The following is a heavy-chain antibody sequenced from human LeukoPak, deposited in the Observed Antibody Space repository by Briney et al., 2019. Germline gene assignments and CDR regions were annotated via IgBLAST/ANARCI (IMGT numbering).Heavy chain of an antibody. CDR2: IFHSGST. V-gene: IGHV4-39*01. D-gene: IGHD3-9*01. CDR1: GDSITNSNFY. CDR3: AGRGIVTGYFDF. Sequence: SETLSLTCTVSGDSITNSNFYWGWIRQSPGKGLEWIGSIFHSGSTNYNPSLKSRVTISVDTSKKQLYLRVRSVTAAETALYYCAGRGIVTGYFDFWGRGTLVTVSS. J-gene: IGHJ4*02.